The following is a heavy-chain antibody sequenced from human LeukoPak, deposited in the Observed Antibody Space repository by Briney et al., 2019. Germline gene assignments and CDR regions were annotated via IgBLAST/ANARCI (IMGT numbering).Heavy chain of an antibody. Sequence: SETLSLTCTVPGGSISSSSYYWGWIRQPPGKGLEWIGSIYYSGSTYYNPSLKSRVTISVDTSKNQFSLKLSSVTAADTAVYYCASHLQSDAFDIWGQGTMDTVSS. CDR3: ASHLQSDAFDI. D-gene: IGHD5-24*01. J-gene: IGHJ3*02. CDR2: IYYSGST. CDR1: GGSISSSSYY. V-gene: IGHV4-39*07.